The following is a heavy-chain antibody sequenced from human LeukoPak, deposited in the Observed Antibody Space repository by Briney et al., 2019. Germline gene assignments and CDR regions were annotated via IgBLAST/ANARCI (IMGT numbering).Heavy chain of an antibody. CDR3: AKGSGWYV. CDR1: GFTFSSSS. CDR2: ISGSGGST. V-gene: IGHV3-23*01. D-gene: IGHD6-19*01. Sequence: GGSLRLSCAASGFTFSSSSMSWVRQAPGKGLEWVSVISGSGGSTDYADSVEGRFTISRDNSKNTPYLQMNSLRAEDTAVYYCAKGSGWYVWGQGTLVTVSS. J-gene: IGHJ4*02.